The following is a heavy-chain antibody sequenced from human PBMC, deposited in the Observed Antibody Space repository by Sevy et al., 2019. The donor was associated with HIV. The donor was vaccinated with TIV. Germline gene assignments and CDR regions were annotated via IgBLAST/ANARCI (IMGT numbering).Heavy chain of an antibody. CDR3: ARVGYCRGGTCFSGFYYAMDV. D-gene: IGHD2-15*01. V-gene: IGHV3-53*01. CDR2: VYSGGAT. CDR1: GFTLTNEF. J-gene: IGHJ6*02. Sequence: GGSLRLSCAVSGFTLTNEFFSWVRQAPGKGLEWVAVVYSGGATYYADTVKGRFTISGDKSKGTLYLQMKSLRAEDTAVYYCARVGYCRGGTCFSGFYYAMDVWGQGTTVTVSS.